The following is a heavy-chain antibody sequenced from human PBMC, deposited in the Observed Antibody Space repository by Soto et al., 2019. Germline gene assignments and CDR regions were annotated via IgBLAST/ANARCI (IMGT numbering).Heavy chain of an antibody. J-gene: IGHJ6*02. V-gene: IGHV4-61*01. CDR1: GGSVSSGSYY. Sequence: PSETLSLTCTVSGGSVSSGSYYWSWIRQPPGKGLEWIGYIYYSGSTNYNPSLKSRVTISVDTSKNQFSLELSSVTAADTAVYYCARDEYSSSWEVDYYYGMDVWGQGTTVTVSS. D-gene: IGHD6-6*01. CDR2: IYYSGST. CDR3: ARDEYSSSWEVDYYYGMDV.